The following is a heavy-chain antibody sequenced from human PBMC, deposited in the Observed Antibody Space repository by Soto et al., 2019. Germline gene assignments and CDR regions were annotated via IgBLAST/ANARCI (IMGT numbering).Heavy chain of an antibody. CDR3: AKVGMGSGIAVAGAHPDY. CDR2: ISGSGGST. V-gene: IGHV3-23*01. CDR1: GFTFSSYA. Sequence: EVQLLESGGGLVQPGGSLRLSCAASGFTFSSYAMSWVRQAPGKGLEWVSAISGSGGSTYYADSVKGRFTISRDNSKNTLYLQMNSLRAEDTAVYYCAKVGMGSGIAVAGAHPDYWGQGTLVTVSS. D-gene: IGHD6-19*01. J-gene: IGHJ4*02.